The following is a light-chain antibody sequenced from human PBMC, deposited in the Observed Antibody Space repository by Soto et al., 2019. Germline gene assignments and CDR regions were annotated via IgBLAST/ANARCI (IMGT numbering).Light chain of an antibody. V-gene: IGKV1-39*01. J-gene: IGKJ4*01. CDR3: QQSYSTPT. CDR1: QSISSY. CDR2: AAS. Sequence: DIHLTQSPTSLSASVGARNTNPFRASQSISSYLNWYQQKPGKAPKLLIYAASSLQSGVPSRFSGSGSGTDFTLTISSLQPEDFATYYCQQSYSTPTFGGGTKVDIK.